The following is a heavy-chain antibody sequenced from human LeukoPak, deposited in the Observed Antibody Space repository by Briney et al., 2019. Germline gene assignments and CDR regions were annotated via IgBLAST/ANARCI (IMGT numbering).Heavy chain of an antibody. D-gene: IGHD5-12*01. CDR3: AKGGGYEAQYYYYYLDV. Sequence: GGSLRLSCAVSGFTFSSYGMHWVRQAPGKGLEWVAFIRYDGSNKYYADSVKGRFTISRDNSKNTLYLQMKSLRAEDTAVYYCAKGGGYEAQYYYYYLDVWGKGTTVTISS. CDR1: GFTFSSYG. CDR2: IRYDGSNK. V-gene: IGHV3-30*02. J-gene: IGHJ6*03.